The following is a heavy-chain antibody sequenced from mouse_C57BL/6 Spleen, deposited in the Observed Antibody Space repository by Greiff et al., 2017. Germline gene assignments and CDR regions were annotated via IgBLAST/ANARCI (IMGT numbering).Heavy chain of an antibody. CDR2: INPSTGGT. CDR3: ARETAGSSPYWYFDV. CDR1: GYSFTGYY. Sequence: VQLQQSGPELVKPGASVKISCKASGYSFTGYYMNWVKQSPEKSLEWIGEINPSTGGTTYNQKFKAKATLTVDKSSSTAYMQLKSLTSEDSAVYYCARETAGSSPYWYFDVWGTGTTVTVSS. D-gene: IGHD1-1*01. J-gene: IGHJ1*03. V-gene: IGHV1-42*01.